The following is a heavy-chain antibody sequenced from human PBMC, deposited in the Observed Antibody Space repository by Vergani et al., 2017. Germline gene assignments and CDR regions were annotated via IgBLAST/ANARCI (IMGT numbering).Heavy chain of an antibody. J-gene: IGHJ3*02. CDR3: ARGRYCSSTSCPDAFDI. D-gene: IGHD2-2*01. Sequence: QVQLVESGGGVVQPGRSLRVSCAASGFTFSSYAMHWVRQTPGKGLEWVAVISYDGSNKYYADSVKGRFTISRDNSKNTLYLQMNSLRAEDTAVYYCARGRYCSSTSCPDAFDIWGQGTMVTVSS. V-gene: IGHV3-30-3*01. CDR1: GFTFSSYA. CDR2: ISYDGSNK.